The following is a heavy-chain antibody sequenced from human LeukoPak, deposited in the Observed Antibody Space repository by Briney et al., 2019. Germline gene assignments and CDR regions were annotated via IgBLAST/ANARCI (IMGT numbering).Heavy chain of an antibody. Sequence: GGSLRLSCAASGFTFSSYSMNWVRQAPRKGLEWVSSISSSSSYIYYADSVKGRFTISRDNAKNSLYPQMNSLRAEDTAVYYCARDSKHGMDVWGQGTTVTVSS. CDR1: GFTFSSYS. CDR3: ARDSKHGMDV. V-gene: IGHV3-21*01. J-gene: IGHJ6*02. CDR2: ISSSSSYI.